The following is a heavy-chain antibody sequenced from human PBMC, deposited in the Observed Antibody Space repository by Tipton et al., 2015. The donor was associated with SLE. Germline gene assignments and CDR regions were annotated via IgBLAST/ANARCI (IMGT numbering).Heavy chain of an antibody. CDR1: GFSFSTYA. V-gene: IGHV3-21*01. D-gene: IGHD3-3*01. CDR3: VRSYDFWSGQNHFDH. Sequence: SLRLSCVTSGFSFSTYAFNWVRQVPGKGLEWVAMVSSSGSYTFYRDSLKGRFTISRDSAKYSLYLQMNSLTAEDTALYYCVRSYDFWSGQNHFDHWGQGTQVTVSS. J-gene: IGHJ5*02. CDR2: VSSSGSYT.